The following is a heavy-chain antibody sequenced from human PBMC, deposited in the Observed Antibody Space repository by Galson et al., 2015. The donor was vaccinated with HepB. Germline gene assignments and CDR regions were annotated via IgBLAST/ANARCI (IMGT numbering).Heavy chain of an antibody. CDR3: TTVLVVTALQDYYYYGMDV. V-gene: IGHV3-15*01. CDR2: IKSKTDGGTT. D-gene: IGHD2-21*02. Sequence: SLRLSCAASGFTLSNAWMSWVRQAPGKGLEWVGRIKSKTDGGTTDYAAPVKGRFTISRDDSKNTLYLQMNSLKTEDTAVYYCTTVLVVTALQDYYYYGMDVWGQGTTVTVSS. J-gene: IGHJ6*02. CDR1: GFTLSNAW.